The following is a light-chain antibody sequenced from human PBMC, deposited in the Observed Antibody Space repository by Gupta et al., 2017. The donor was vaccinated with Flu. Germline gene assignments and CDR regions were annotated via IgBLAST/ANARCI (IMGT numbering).Light chain of an antibody. CDR3: LLFYGGVHV. V-gene: IGLV7-43*01. CDR2: RTN. J-gene: IGLJ2*01. Sequence: QPVVTQEPSLTVSPAGTVPLTCASSTGAVTSGYFPNWFQQKPGQAPRALIYRTNNKHSWTPARFSGSLLGGKAALTLSGGQREDEAEYFCLLFYGGVHVFGGGTKLTVL. CDR1: TGAVTSGYF.